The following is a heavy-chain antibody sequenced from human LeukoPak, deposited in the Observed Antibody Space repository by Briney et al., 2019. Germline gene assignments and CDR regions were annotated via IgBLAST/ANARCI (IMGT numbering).Heavy chain of an antibody. Sequence: GGSLRPSCVGSGFIFSDRYMDWVRQAPGKGLEWLGRVRNKAYNYMTEYAASVKGRFSISRDDSSNSLLLQVHSLTVEDTAVYYCVRGGGYFFDYWGRGTLVTVSS. J-gene: IGHJ4*02. CDR3: VRGGGYFFDY. CDR2: VRNKAYNYMT. CDR1: GFIFSDRY. D-gene: IGHD4-23*01. V-gene: IGHV3-72*01.